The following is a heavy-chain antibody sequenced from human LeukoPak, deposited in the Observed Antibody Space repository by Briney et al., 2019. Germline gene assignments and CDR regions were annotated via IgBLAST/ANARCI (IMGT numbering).Heavy chain of an antibody. V-gene: IGHV1-24*01. J-gene: IGHJ4*02. CDR1: GYTLTELS. CDR2: FDPEDGET. CDR3: ATGRWFGGLLAYFDY. D-gene: IGHD3-10*01. Sequence: GASVKVSCKVSGYTLTELSMHWVRQAPGKGLEWMGGFDPEDGETIYAQKFQGRVTMTEDTSTDTAYMELSSLRSEDTAVYYCATGRWFGGLLAYFDYWGQGTLVTVSS.